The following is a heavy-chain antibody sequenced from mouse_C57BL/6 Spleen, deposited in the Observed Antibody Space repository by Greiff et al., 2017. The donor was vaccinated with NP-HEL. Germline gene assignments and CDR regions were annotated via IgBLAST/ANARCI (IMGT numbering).Heavy chain of an antibody. J-gene: IGHJ3*01. Sequence: EVQLQQSGPELVKPGASVKIPCKASGYTFTDYNMDWVKQSHGKSLEWIGDINPNNGGTIYNQKFKGKATLTVDKSSSTAYMELRSLTSEDTAVYYCARGIYYGNYWGQGTLVTVSA. CDR3: ARGIYYGNY. CDR2: INPNNGGT. V-gene: IGHV1-18*01. CDR1: GYTFTDYN. D-gene: IGHD2-1*01.